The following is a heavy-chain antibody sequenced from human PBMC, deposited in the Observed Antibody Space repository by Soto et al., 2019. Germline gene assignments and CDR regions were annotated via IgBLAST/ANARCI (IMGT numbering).Heavy chain of an antibody. D-gene: IGHD4-17*01. CDR1: GYTLTELS. Sequence: GASVKVSCKVSGYTLTELSMHWVRQAPGKGLEWMGGFDPEDGETIYAQKFQGRVTMTEDTSTDTAYMELSSLRSEDTAVYYCAKNTESSYGVDVWGQGTTVTVSS. V-gene: IGHV1-24*01. J-gene: IGHJ6*02. CDR3: AKNTESSYGVDV. CDR2: FDPEDGET.